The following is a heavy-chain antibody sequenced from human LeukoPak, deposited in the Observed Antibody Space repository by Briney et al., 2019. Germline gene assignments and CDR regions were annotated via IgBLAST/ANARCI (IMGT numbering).Heavy chain of an antibody. V-gene: IGHV4-34*01. Sequence: SETLSLTCAVYGGSFSGYYWSWIRQPPGKGLEWIGEINHSGSTNYNPSLKSRVTISVDTSKNQFSLKLSSVTAADTAVYYCARNYYYMDVWGKGTTVTVSS. J-gene: IGHJ6*03. CDR1: GGSFSGYY. CDR3: ARNYYYMDV. CDR2: INHSGST.